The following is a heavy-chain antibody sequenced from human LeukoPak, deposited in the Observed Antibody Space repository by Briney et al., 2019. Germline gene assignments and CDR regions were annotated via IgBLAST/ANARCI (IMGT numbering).Heavy chain of an antibody. CDR1: GFTFSSYA. D-gene: IGHD5-12*01. CDR3: ATGGVATDPLFDY. V-gene: IGHV3-30*04. Sequence: GGSLRLSCAASGFTFSSYAMHWVRQAPGKGLEWVAVISYDGSNKYYADSVKGRFTISRDNSKNTLYLQMNSLRAEDTAVYYCATGGVATDPLFDYWGQGTLVTVSS. CDR2: ISYDGSNK. J-gene: IGHJ4*02.